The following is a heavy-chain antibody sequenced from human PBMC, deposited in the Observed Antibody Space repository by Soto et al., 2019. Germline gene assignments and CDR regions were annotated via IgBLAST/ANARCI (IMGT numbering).Heavy chain of an antibody. Sequence: SETLSLTCAVSGGSISSGGYSWSWIRQPPGKGLEWIGYIYYSGSTYYTPSLESRVTISVDTSKNQFSLKLSSVTAADTAVYYCASTYYNDSSGPFDYWGQGTLVTVSS. CDR1: GGSISSGGYS. CDR2: IYYSGST. CDR3: ASTYYNDSSGPFDY. V-gene: IGHV4-30-4*07. J-gene: IGHJ4*02. D-gene: IGHD3-22*01.